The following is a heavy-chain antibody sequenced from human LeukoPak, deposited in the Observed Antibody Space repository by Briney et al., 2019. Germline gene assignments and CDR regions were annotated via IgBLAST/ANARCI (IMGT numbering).Heavy chain of an antibody. CDR2: LYTRGSP. V-gene: IGHV4-4*07. J-gene: IGHJ4*02. CDR1: GDSINGYH. CDR3: ARGVAAAGIPY. D-gene: IGHD6-13*01. Sequence: SETLSLTCTVSGDSINGYHWTWLRPPAGKGLEWIGRLYTRGSPNYNPSLSSRVTMSLDATKNQFSLNLRSVTAADTAVYYCARGVAAAGIPYWGRGTLVTVSS.